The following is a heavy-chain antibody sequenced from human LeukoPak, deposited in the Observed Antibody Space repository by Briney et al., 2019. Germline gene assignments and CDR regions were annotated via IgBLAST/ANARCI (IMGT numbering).Heavy chain of an antibody. Sequence: GGSLRLSCAASGFTLSTYDMHWVRQAPGKGLEWVAFIRYDGSNKYYADAVKGRFTISRDNSKNTLYLQMNSLSAEDTAVYYCTKDGQDGYNFSYYYYYYYMDVWGKGTTVTISS. D-gene: IGHD5-24*01. CDR3: TKDGQDGYNFSYYYYYYYMDV. CDR1: GFTLSTYD. V-gene: IGHV3-30*02. J-gene: IGHJ6*03. CDR2: IRYDGSNK.